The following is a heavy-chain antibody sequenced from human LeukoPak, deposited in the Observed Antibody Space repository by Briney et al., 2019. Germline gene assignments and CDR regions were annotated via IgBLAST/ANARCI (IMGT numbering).Heavy chain of an antibody. Sequence: PGGSLRLSCAASGFTFSSYSMNWVRQAPGKGLEWVSSISSSSSYIYYADSVKGRFTISRDNAKNSLYLQMNSLRAEDTAVYYCARDTPPQYYDILTGYYNWFDYWGQGTLVTVSS. V-gene: IGHV3-21*01. CDR1: GFTFSSYS. D-gene: IGHD3-9*01. J-gene: IGHJ4*02. CDR2: ISSSSSYI. CDR3: ARDTPPQYYDILTGYYNWFDY.